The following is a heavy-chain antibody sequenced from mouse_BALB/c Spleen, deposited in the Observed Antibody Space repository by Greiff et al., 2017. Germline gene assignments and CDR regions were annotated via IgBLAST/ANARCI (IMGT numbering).Heavy chain of an antibody. CDR1: GYTFTSYY. Sequence: VQLQQSGAELVKPGASVKLSCKASGYTFTSYYMYWVKQRPGQGLEWIGEINPSNGGTNFNEKFKSKATLTVDKSSSTAYMQLSSLTSEDSAVYYCARGGGYGSAWFAYWGQGTLVTVAA. V-gene: IGHV1S81*02. J-gene: IGHJ3*01. CDR3: ARGGGYGSAWFAY. CDR2: INPSNGGT. D-gene: IGHD2-10*02.